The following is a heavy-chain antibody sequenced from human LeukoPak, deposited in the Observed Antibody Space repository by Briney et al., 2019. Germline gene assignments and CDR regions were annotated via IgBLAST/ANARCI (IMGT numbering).Heavy chain of an antibody. CDR2: ISGSGGST. CDR3: AKTAGVIVVVSYYYMDA. V-gene: IGHV3-23*01. CDR1: GFTFSSYA. J-gene: IGHJ6*03. Sequence: PGGSLRLSCAASGFTFSSYAMSWVRQAPGKGLEWVSAISGSGGSTYYADSVKGRFTISRDNSKNTLYLQMNSLRAEDTAVYYCAKTAGVIVVVSYYYMDAWGKGTTVTVSS. D-gene: IGHD3-22*01.